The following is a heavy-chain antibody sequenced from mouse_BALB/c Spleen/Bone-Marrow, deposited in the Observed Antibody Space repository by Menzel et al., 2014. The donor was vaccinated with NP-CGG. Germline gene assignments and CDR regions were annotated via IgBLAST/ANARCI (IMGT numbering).Heavy chain of an antibody. V-gene: IGHV1-20*02. D-gene: IGHD1-1*01. CDR1: GYSFTGYF. CDR2: INPYNGDT. Sequence: EVQLQQSGPELVKPGASVKISCKASGYSFTGYFMNWVMQSHGKSLEWIGRINPYNGDTFYNQKFKGKATLTVDKSSSTAHMELRSLASEESAVYYCARVTTDWYFDVWGAGTTVTVSS. J-gene: IGHJ1*01. CDR3: ARVTTDWYFDV.